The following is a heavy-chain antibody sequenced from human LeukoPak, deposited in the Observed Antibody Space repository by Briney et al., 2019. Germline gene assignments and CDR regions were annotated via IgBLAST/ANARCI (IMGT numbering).Heavy chain of an antibody. CDR1: GGSFSGYY. CDR3: ARGRSYYYGSGSYS. V-gene: IGHV4-34*01. CDR2: INHSGST. D-gene: IGHD3-10*01. Sequence: SETLSLTCAVYGGSFSGYYWSWIRQPPGEGLEWIGEINHSGSTNYNPSLKSRVTISVDTSKNQFSLKLSSVTAADTAVYYCARGRSYYYGSGSYSWGQGTLVTVSS. J-gene: IGHJ5*02.